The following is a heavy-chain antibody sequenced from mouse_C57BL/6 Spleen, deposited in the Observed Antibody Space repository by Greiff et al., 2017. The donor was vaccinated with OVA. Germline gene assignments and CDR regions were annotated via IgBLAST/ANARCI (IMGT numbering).Heavy chain of an antibody. D-gene: IGHD2-1*01. CDR3: ARRGGNYDFDY. Sequence: VQLQQSGPELVKPGASVKISCKASGYSFTDYYMNWVKQSPGQSLEWIGVINPNYGTTSYNQKFKGKATLTVDQSSSTAYMQLNSLTSDDAAVYYCARRGGNYDFDYWGQGTTLTVSS. CDR2: INPNYGTT. J-gene: IGHJ2*01. V-gene: IGHV1-39*01. CDR1: GYSFTDYY.